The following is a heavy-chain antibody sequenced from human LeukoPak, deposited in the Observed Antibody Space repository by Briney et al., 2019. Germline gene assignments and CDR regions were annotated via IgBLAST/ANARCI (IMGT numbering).Heavy chain of an antibody. CDR3: ARGARTGPFDY. V-gene: IGHV1-69*05. CDR2: IIPIFGTA. D-gene: IGHD4/OR15-4a*01. J-gene: IGHJ4*02. Sequence: ASVKVSCKASGGTFSSYAISWVRQAPGQGLEWMGGIIPIFGTANYAQKLQGRVTMTTDTSTSTAYMELRSLRSDDTAVYYCARGARTGPFDYWGQGTLVTVSS. CDR1: GGTFSSYA.